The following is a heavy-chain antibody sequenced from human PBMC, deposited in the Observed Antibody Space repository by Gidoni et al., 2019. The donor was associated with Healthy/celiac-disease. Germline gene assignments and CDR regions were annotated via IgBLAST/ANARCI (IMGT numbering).Heavy chain of an antibody. CDR3: ARDTTGRVVDAFDI. CDR1: GFTFSSYE. Sequence: EVQLVESGGGLVQPGGSLRLSCAASGFTFSSYEMNWVRQAPGKGLEWVSYISSSGSTIYYADSVKGRFTISRDNAKSSLYLQMNSLRAEDTAVYYCARDTTGRVVDAFDIWGQGTMVTVSS. D-gene: IGHD1-1*01. J-gene: IGHJ3*02. V-gene: IGHV3-48*03. CDR2: ISSSGSTI.